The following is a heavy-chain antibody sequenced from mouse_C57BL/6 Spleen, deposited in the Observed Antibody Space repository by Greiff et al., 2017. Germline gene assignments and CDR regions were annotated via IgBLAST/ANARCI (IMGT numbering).Heavy chain of an antibody. CDR1: GFSLTSYG. CDR2: IWGDGST. J-gene: IGHJ1*03. Sequence: VQLQQSGPGLVAPSQSLSITCTVSGFSLTSYGVSWVRQPPGKGLEWLGVIWGDGSTNYHSALISRLSISKDNSKSQVFLKLNSLQTDDATTYYCSAHYDYLYFDVWGTGTTVTVSS. V-gene: IGHV2-3*01. D-gene: IGHD2-4*01. CDR3: SAHYDYLYFDV.